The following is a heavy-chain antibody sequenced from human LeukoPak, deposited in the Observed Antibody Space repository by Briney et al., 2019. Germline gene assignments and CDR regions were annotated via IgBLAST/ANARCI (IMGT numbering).Heavy chain of an antibody. CDR3: ARALTGYSYGLELWSVVYYGMDV. V-gene: IGHV3-7*01. Sequence: GGSLRLSCEASGFMFSRNWMTWVRQAPGKGLEWVANIKQDGSEKYYVDSVKGRFTISRDNAKNSLYLQMNSLRAEDTAVYYCARALTGYSYGLELWSVVYYGMDVWGQGTTVTVSS. CDR2: IKQDGSEK. J-gene: IGHJ6*02. D-gene: IGHD5-18*01. CDR1: GFMFSRNW.